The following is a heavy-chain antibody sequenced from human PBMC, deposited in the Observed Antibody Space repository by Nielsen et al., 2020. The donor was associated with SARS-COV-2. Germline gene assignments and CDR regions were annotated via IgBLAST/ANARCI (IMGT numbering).Heavy chain of an antibody. Sequence: SGPTLVNPPQTLTLTCSFSGFSLPTSTMFVSWIRQPPGKALEWLALIDWDAETFDSTSLKTRLTISKDTSKSQVVLTMTNMDPVDTATYYCARTSATGYSDFWGQGALVTVS. CDR1: GFSLPTSTMF. D-gene: IGHD5-12*01. J-gene: IGHJ4*02. CDR2: IDWDAET. V-gene: IGHV2-70*01. CDR3: ARTSATGYSDF.